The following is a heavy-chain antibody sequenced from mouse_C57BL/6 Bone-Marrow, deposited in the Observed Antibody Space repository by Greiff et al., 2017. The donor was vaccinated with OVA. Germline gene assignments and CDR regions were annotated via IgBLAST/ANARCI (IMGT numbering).Heavy chain of an antibody. CDR3: ARSLSGDY. V-gene: IGHV1-19*01. D-gene: IGHD3-2*02. J-gene: IGHJ2*01. Sequence: EVKLQESGPVLVKPGASVKMSCKASGYTFTDYYMNWVKQSHGKSLEWIGVINPYNGGTSYNQKFKGKATLTVDKSSSTAYIELNSLTSEDSAVYYCARSLSGDYWGQGTTLTVSS. CDR2: INPYNGGT. CDR1: GYTFTDYY.